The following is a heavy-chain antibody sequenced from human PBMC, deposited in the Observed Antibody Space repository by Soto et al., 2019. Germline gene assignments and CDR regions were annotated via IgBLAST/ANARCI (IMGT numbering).Heavy chain of an antibody. CDR3: ARGLHSLFDY. CDR2: IWYDGNNK. J-gene: IGHJ4*02. V-gene: IGHV3-33*01. D-gene: IGHD2-21*01. Sequence: GGSLRLSCAASGFIFSNYGMHWVRQAPGKGLEWLAVIWYDGNNKYYADSVKGRFTISRDNSNNTLYMQMTSLRADDTAVYYCARGLHSLFDYWGQGALVTVSS. CDR1: GFIFSNYG.